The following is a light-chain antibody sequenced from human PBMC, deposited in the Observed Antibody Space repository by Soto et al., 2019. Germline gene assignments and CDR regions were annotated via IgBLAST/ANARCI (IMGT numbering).Light chain of an antibody. J-gene: IGKJ1*01. CDR2: DAS. CDR1: QSVSSSY. CDR3: QQYGSSPWT. Sequence: EIVLTQSPATLSLSPLEIATLSFMASQSVSSSYLAWYQQKPGLAPRLLIYDASSRATGIPDRFSGSGSGTDFTLTISRLEPEDFAVYYCQQYGSSPWTFGQGTKVDIK. V-gene: IGKV3D-20*01.